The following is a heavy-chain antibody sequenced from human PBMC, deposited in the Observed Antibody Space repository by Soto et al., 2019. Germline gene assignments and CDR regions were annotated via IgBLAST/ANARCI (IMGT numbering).Heavy chain of an antibody. D-gene: IGHD2-2*01. Sequence: QVTLKESGPVLVKPTETLTLTCTVSGISLNNERVGVSWIRQSPGKALEWLADIFSNDEKSYSTFLRNRLTISKDTSRGQVFLIMTNMDPVDTGTYFCARAIFRLGYCGSTRCYGLDYWGQGTTVTVSS. J-gene: IGHJ4*02. CDR3: ARAIFRLGYCGSTRCYGLDY. CDR2: IFSNDEK. CDR1: GISLNNERVG. V-gene: IGHV2-26*01.